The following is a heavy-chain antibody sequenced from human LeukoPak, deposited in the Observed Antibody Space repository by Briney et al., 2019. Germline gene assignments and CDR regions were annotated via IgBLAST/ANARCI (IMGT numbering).Heavy chain of an antibody. V-gene: IGHV4-4*02. CDR3: AREGGFYRPLDY. Sequence: PSETLSLTCGVSGGSAISTNWWTWVRQPPGKGLEWIGEVHLDGRTNYNPSLESRLTISVDLSENHVSLKLTSVTAPDTAVYYCAREGGFYRPLDYSGQGTLVSVSS. J-gene: IGHJ4*02. CDR1: GGSAISTNW. D-gene: IGHD3-3*01. CDR2: VHLDGRT.